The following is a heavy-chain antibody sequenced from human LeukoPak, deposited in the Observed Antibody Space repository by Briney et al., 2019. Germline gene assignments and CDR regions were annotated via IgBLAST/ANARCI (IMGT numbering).Heavy chain of an antibody. V-gene: IGHV3-7*01. J-gene: IGHJ3*01. CDR3: ARGDFSDYGDYVDAFDV. CDR1: GFTFNNYW. CDR2: INQDGSPK. D-gene: IGHD4-17*01. Sequence: WGSLRLSCAASGFTFNNYWMSWVRQAPGKGLEWVANINQDGSPKFYVDSVKGRFTISSDNTKNLLYLQMNSLRAEDTAVYYCARGDFSDYGDYVDAFDVWGQGTMVTVSS.